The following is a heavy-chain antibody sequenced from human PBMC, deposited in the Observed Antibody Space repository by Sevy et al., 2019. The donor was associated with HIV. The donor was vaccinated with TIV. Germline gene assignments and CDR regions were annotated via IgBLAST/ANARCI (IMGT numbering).Heavy chain of an antibody. CDR1: GFTFSSYV. V-gene: IGHV3-33*08. CDR3: ARGGGYCGGACYSIDY. J-gene: IGHJ4*02. CDR2: IWYDGTIK. D-gene: IGHD2-21*02. Sequence: GGSLRLSCAASGFTFSSYVMHWVRQAPGKGLEWVALIWYDGTIKYYADSVKGPFSISRDNSKDTLFLQMNSLTPEDTAVYYCARGGGYCGGACYSIDYWGQGALVTVSS.